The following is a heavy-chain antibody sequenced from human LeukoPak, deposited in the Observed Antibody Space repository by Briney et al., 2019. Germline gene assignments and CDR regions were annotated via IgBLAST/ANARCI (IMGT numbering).Heavy chain of an antibody. V-gene: IGHV3-64*01. Sequence: GGSLRLSCAASGFTFSSYAMHWVRQAPGKGLEYVSAISSNGGSTYYANSVKGRFTISRDNSKNTLYLQMGSLRAEDMAVYYCARDLGGPDWYFDLWGRGTLVTVSS. CDR3: ARDLGGPDWYFDL. J-gene: IGHJ2*01. D-gene: IGHD4-23*01. CDR1: GFTFSSYA. CDR2: ISSNGGST.